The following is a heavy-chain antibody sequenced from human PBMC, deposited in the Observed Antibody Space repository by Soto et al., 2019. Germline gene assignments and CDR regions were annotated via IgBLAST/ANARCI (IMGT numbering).Heavy chain of an antibody. V-gene: IGHV1-69*08. J-gene: IGHJ4*02. CDR1: GGTFSSYT. D-gene: IGHD4-17*01. CDR3: ARDPHNPNDYGDYVVDY. Sequence: QVQLVQSGAEVKKPGSSVKVSCKASGGTFSSYTISWVRQAPGQGLEWMGRIIPILGIANYAQKFQGRVTITADKSTSTAYMELSSLRSEDTAVYYCARDPHNPNDYGDYVVDYWGQGTLVTVSS. CDR2: IIPILGIA.